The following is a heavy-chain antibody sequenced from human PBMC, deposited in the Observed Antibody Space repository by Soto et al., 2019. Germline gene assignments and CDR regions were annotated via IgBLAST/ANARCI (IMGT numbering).Heavy chain of an antibody. CDR1: GFTFSSHG. J-gene: IGHJ6*02. CDR3: ARADIGTYGMAV. D-gene: IGHD2-15*01. V-gene: IGHV3-33*01. Sequence: QVQLVESGGGVVQPGKSLRLACVASGFTFSSHGMHWVRQAPGKGLEWVAVIWYDGSKQEYADSVKGRFTISRDNSKNTVYLQMSSLRADDTAVYYCARADIGTYGMAVWGQGTTVTVSS. CDR2: IWYDGSKQ.